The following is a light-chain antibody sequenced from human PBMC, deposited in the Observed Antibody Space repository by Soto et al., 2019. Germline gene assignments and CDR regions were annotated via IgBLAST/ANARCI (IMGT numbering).Light chain of an antibody. J-gene: IGLJ1*01. CDR2: DVS. V-gene: IGLV2-11*01. CDR1: SSDVGGSNY. Sequence: QSVLTQPRSVSGSPGQSVTISCTGTSSDVGGSNYISWYQQHPGKAPKLMIYDVSKRPSGVPDRFSGSTSGNTASLTISGLQAEDEADYYCCSYAGSSSLYVFRTGTKVTVL. CDR3: CSYAGSSSLYV.